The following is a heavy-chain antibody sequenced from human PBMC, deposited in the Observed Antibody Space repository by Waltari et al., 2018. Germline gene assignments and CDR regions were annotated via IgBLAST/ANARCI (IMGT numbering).Heavy chain of an antibody. CDR1: GFPFISYA. Sequence: EVQLLESGGGLVQPGGSLRLSCAASGFPFISYAMTWVRQAPGKGLEWVSSISGPALTTFYADSVKGRFSVSRDNSKNTLYLQINGLRADDTAVYYCAKAGGIAAAEFQFDFWGRGTLVTVSS. V-gene: IGHV3-23*01. CDR2: ISGPALTT. CDR3: AKAGGIAAAEFQFDF. J-gene: IGHJ4*02. D-gene: IGHD6-13*01.